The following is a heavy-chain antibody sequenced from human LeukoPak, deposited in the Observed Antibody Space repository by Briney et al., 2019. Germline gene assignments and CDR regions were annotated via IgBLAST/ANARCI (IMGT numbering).Heavy chain of an antibody. CDR2: ISYDGSNK. V-gene: IGHV3-30*18. J-gene: IGHJ5*02. CDR1: GFTFNSYG. D-gene: IGHD1-20*01. CDR3: AKDLRISGVSRWFDP. Sequence: GGSLRLSCAASGFTFNSYGMHWVRQAPGKGLEWVAVISYDGSNKFYADSVKGRFTVSRDNSKNTLYLQMNNLRPEDTAMYYCAKDLRISGVSRWFDPWGQGTLVTVPS.